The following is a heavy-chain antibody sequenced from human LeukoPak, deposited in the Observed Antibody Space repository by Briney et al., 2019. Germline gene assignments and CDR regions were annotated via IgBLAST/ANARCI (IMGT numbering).Heavy chain of an antibody. CDR2: INPNSGGT. Sequence: GASVKVSCKASGYTFTGYYMHWVRQAPGQGLEWMGWINPNSGGTNYAQKFQGRVTMTRDTSISTAYMEPSRLRSDDTAVYYCARDPDELLAGDYYYGMDVWGQGTTVTVSS. V-gene: IGHV1-2*02. CDR3: ARDPDELLAGDYYYGMDV. CDR1: GYTFTGYY. D-gene: IGHD2-15*01. J-gene: IGHJ6*02.